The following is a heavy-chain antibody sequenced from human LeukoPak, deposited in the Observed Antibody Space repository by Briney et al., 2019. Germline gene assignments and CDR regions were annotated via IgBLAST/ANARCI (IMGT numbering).Heavy chain of an antibody. V-gene: IGHV3-30*04. Sequence: PGGSLRLSCAASGFTFSSYAMHWVRQAPGKGLEWVAVISYDGSNKYYADSVKGRFTISRDNSKNTLYLQMNSLRAEDTAVYYCAKDTAGNYYGMDVWGQGTTVTVSS. D-gene: IGHD2-21*02. J-gene: IGHJ6*02. CDR1: GFTFSSYA. CDR2: ISYDGSNK. CDR3: AKDTAGNYYGMDV.